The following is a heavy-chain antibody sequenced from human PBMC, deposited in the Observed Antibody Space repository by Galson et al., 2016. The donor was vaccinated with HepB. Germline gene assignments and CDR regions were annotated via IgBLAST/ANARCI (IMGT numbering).Heavy chain of an antibody. V-gene: IGHV3-13*01. CDR1: GASGSTFNNYD. D-gene: IGHD1-26*01. CDR2: IGRGGDR. Sequence: SLRLSCAASGASGSTFNNYDMHWVRQVTGKGLEWVSAIGRGGDRYYSGSVKGRFTISRENARNSLYLQMNSLSAGDTAVYYCARGVAPWALGSLGFHMDVWGQGTTVTVSS. J-gene: IGHJ6*02. CDR3: ARGVAPWALGSLGFHMDV.